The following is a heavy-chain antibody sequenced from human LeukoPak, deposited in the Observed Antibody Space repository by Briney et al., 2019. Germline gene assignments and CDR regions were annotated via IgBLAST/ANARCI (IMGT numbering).Heavy chain of an antibody. Sequence: ASVKVSCKASGGTFSSYAISWVRQAPGQGLEWMGGIIPIFGTANYAQKFQGRVTITADKSTSTAYMELSSLRSDDTAVYYCARVGVRGVIITPLRYWGQGTLVTVSS. CDR3: ARVGVRGVIITPLRY. V-gene: IGHV1-69*06. CDR1: GGTFSSYA. J-gene: IGHJ4*02. CDR2: IIPIFGTA. D-gene: IGHD3-10*01.